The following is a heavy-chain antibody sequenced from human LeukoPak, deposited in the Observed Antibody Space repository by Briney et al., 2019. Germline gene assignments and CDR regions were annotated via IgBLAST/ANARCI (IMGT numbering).Heavy chain of an antibody. CDR3: ARDRRRSGRYSNYFDH. J-gene: IGHJ4*02. D-gene: IGHD3-10*01. Sequence: GGSLGLSCAASGFTFSTSGMHWVRQAPGKGLEWVAFIRYDGSKTYYADSVKGRFTISRDNAKNTVYLERNSLRGEDAALYSCARDRRRSGRYSNYFDHWGQGTLVTVSS. CDR2: IRYDGSKT. V-gene: IGHV3-30*02. CDR1: GFTFSTSG.